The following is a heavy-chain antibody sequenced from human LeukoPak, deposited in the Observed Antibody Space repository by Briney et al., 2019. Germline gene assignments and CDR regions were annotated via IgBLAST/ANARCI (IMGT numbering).Heavy chain of an antibody. D-gene: IGHD2-2*01. Sequence: GGSLRLSCAASGFTFGSYAMSWVRQAPGKGLEWVSAISGSGGSTYYADSVKGRFTISRDNSKNTLYLQMNSLRAEDTAVYYCAKGYCSSSSCYSYAFDIWGQGTVVTVSS. CDR1: GFTFGSYA. CDR2: ISGSGGST. J-gene: IGHJ3*02. CDR3: AKGYCSSSSCYSYAFDI. V-gene: IGHV3-23*01.